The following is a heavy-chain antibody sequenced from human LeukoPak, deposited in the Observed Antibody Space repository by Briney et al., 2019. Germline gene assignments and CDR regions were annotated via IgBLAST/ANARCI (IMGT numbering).Heavy chain of an antibody. D-gene: IGHD3-16*02. CDR2: IYYSGST. J-gene: IGHJ5*02. CDR1: GGSISSYH. Sequence: SETLSLTCTVSGGSISSYHWSWIRQPPGKGLEWIGYIYYSGSTNYNPSLKSRVTISVDTSKNQFSLKLSSVTAADTAVYYCARDHGYSLGFDPWGQGTLVTVSS. V-gene: IGHV4-59*01. CDR3: ARDHGYSLGFDP.